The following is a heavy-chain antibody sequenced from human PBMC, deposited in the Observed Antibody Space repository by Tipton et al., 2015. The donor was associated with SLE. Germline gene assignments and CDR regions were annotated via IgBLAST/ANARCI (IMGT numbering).Heavy chain of an antibody. D-gene: IGHD6-13*01. Sequence: LSCTVSGGSISSSSYYWSWIRQPPGKGLEWIGYIYYSGSTNYNPSLKSRVTISVDTSKNQFSLKLSSVTAADTAVYYCARVGVYSSSWYPFQYWGQGTLVTVSS. J-gene: IGHJ4*02. V-gene: IGHV4-61*01. CDR1: GGSISSSSYY. CDR3: ARVGVYSSSWYPFQY. CDR2: IYYSGST.